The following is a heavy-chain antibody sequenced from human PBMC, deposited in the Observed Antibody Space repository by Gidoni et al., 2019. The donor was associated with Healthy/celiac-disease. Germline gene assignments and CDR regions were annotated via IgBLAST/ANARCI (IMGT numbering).Heavy chain of an antibody. CDR3: ARSPSYYYGSGSHFDY. Sequence: QVQLQESGPGLVKPSGPLSLPCAVSVGSIGSSNWWSWVRQPPGKGLEWIGDIYHSGSTNYNPSLKSRVTISVDKSKNQFSLKLSSVTAADTAVYYCARSPSYYYGSGSHFDYWGQGTLVTVSS. CDR2: IYHSGST. CDR1: VGSIGSSNW. D-gene: IGHD3-10*01. V-gene: IGHV4-4*02. J-gene: IGHJ4*02.